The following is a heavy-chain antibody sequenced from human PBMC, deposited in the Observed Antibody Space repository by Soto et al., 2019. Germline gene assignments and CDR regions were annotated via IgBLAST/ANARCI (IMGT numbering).Heavy chain of an antibody. CDR3: ARGKLSDYVWGSYRYHFDY. CDR2: INHIGST. V-gene: IGHV4-34*01. Sequence: SETLSLGCAVYVGSVSGYYWSWIREPPGKGLEWIGEINHIGSTNYNPSLKSRVTISVDTSKNQFSLKLSSVTAADTAVYYCARGKLSDYVWGSYRYHFDYWGQGTVVTVSS. D-gene: IGHD3-16*02. J-gene: IGHJ4*02. CDR1: VGSVSGYY.